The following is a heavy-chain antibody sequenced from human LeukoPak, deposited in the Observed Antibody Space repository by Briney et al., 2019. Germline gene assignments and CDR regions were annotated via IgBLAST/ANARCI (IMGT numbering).Heavy chain of an antibody. CDR1: GGSISSGGYY. J-gene: IGHJ4*02. V-gene: IGHV4-31*03. D-gene: IGHD3-3*01. CDR3: ARVRQNYDFWSGYYTGPLDY. CDR2: IYYSGST. Sequence: SETLSLTCTVSGGSISSGGYYWSWIRQHPGKGLEWIVYIYYSGSTYYNPSLKSRVTISVDTSKNQFSLKLSSVTAADTAVYYCARVRQNYDFWSGYYTGPLDYWGQGTLVTVSS.